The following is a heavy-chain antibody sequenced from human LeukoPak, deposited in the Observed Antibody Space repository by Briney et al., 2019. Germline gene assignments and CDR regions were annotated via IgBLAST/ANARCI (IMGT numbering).Heavy chain of an antibody. V-gene: IGHV4-61*01. CDR3: ARDLREDGDYSYYYYGMDV. D-gene: IGHD4-17*01. CDR2: IYYSGST. J-gene: IGHJ6*02. CDR1: GGSVSSGSYY. Sequence: SETLSLTCTVSGGSVSSGSYYWSWIRQPPGKGLEWIGSIYYSGSTNYNPSLKSRVTISVDTSKNQFSLKLSSVTAADTAVYYCARDLREDGDYSYYYYGMDVWGQGTTVTVSS.